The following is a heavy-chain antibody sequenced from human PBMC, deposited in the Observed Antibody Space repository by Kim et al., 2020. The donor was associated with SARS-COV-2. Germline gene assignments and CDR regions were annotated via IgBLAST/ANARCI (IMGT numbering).Heavy chain of an antibody. V-gene: IGHV1-18*01. J-gene: IGHJ4*02. Sequence: TNEAQTHQGRATTTTDTSTSTAYMELRSLRSDDTAVYYCARDRHPQGFDYWGQGTLVTVSS. CDR2: T. CDR3: ARDRHPQGFDY.